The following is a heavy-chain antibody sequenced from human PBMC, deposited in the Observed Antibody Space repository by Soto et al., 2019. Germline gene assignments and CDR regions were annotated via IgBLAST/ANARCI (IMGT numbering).Heavy chain of an antibody. Sequence: SETLSLTCTVSGGSISSSSYYWGWIRQPPGKGLEWIGTIYYSGSTDYNPSLKSRVTISVDTSKNQFSLRLSSVTATDTAVYYCARQLWYYGSGSYFDYWGQGTLVTVSS. D-gene: IGHD3-10*01. V-gene: IGHV4-39*01. CDR3: ARQLWYYGSGSYFDY. CDR2: IYYSGST. J-gene: IGHJ4*02. CDR1: GGSISSSSYY.